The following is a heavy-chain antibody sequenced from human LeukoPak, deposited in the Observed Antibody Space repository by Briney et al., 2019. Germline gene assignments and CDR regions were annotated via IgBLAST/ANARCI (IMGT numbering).Heavy chain of an antibody. Sequence: SETVSLTCTVSGGSISSYYWSWIRQPPGKGLEWIGYIYYSGSTNYNASLKSRVTISIDTSKNQFSLNLNSVTAADTAVYYCARGGTVVNLSFWGQGTLVTVSS. CDR2: IYYSGST. D-gene: IGHD4-23*01. CDR3: ARGGTVVNLSF. CDR1: GGSISSYY. V-gene: IGHV4-59*01. J-gene: IGHJ4*02.